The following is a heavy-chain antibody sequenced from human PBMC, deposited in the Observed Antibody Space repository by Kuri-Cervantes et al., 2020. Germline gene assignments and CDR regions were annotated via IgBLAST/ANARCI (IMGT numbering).Heavy chain of an antibody. V-gene: IGHV1-2*02. D-gene: IGHD6-19*01. Sequence: ASVKVSCKASGYTFTGYYMHWVRQAPGQGLEWMGWINPNSGGTNYAQKFQGRVTMTRDTSISTAYMELSRLRSEDTAVYYCARAANGIAVAGRGYYFDYWGQGTLVTVSS. J-gene: IGHJ4*02. CDR3: ARAANGIAVAGRGYYFDY. CDR2: INPNSGGT. CDR1: GYTFTGYY.